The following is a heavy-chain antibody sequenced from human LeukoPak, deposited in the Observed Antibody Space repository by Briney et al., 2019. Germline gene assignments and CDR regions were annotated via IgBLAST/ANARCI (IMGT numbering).Heavy chain of an antibody. V-gene: IGHV1-2*06. CDR1: GYTFTTYG. CDR2: INPNSGGT. Sequence: ASVKVSCKASGYTFTTYGISWVRQAPGQGLEWMGRINPNSGGTNYAQKFQGRVTMTRDTSISTAYMELSRLRSDDTAVYYCARDPWFDPWGQGTLVTVSS. CDR3: ARDPWFDP. J-gene: IGHJ5*02.